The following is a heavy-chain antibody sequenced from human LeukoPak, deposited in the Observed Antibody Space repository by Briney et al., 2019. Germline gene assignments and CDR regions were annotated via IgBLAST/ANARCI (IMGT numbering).Heavy chain of an antibody. CDR2: ISAYNGNT. V-gene: IGHV1-18*01. CDR1: GYTFTSYG. Sequence: ASVKVSCKASGYTFTSYGISWMRQAPGQGLEWMGWISAYNGNTNYAQKLQGRVTMTTDTSTGTAYMELRSLRSDDTAVYYCARRLYGDYEEDYWGQGTLVTVSS. CDR3: ARRLYGDYEEDY. J-gene: IGHJ4*02. D-gene: IGHD4-17*01.